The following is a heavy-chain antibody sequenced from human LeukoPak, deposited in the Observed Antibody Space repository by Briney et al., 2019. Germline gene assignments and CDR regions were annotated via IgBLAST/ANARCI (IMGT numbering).Heavy chain of an antibody. D-gene: IGHD3-3*01. Sequence: GGSLRLPCAASGFTFSSYAMSWVRQAPGKGLEWVSAISGSGGSTYYADSVKGRFTISRDNSKNTLYLQMNSLRAEDTAVYYCAKVRTIFGVVIGGSDYWGQGTLVTVSS. CDR3: AKVRTIFGVVIGGSDY. V-gene: IGHV3-23*01. J-gene: IGHJ4*02. CDR1: GFTFSSYA. CDR2: ISGSGGST.